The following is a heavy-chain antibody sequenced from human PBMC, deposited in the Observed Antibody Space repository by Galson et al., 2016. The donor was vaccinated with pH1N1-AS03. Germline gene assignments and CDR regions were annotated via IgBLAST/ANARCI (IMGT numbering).Heavy chain of an antibody. J-gene: IGHJ4*02. Sequence: SLRLSCAASGFIFSNYAMTWVRQAPGKGLEWVSAISPTGPHYAVSVKGRFTISRDNSKNTVYLQMNSLRVEDTAFYFCAREINYGRGGYSVDYWGQGTLVTVSS. CDR3: AREINYGRGGYSVDY. D-gene: IGHD6-19*01. CDR2: ISPTGP. CDR1: GFIFSNYA. V-gene: IGHV3-23*01.